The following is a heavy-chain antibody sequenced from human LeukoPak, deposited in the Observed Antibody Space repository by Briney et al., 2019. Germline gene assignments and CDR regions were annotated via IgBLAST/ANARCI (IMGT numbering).Heavy chain of an antibody. Sequence: SGGSLRLSCAASGFTFSSYWMHWVRQVPGKGLVWVPRINSDGSSTSYADSVKGRFTISRDNAKNTLYVQMSSLRAEDTAVYYCSTGSGHAFDIWGRGTMVTVSS. CDR3: STGSGHAFDI. CDR1: GFTFSSYW. D-gene: IGHD3-10*01. V-gene: IGHV3-74*01. J-gene: IGHJ3*02. CDR2: INSDGSST.